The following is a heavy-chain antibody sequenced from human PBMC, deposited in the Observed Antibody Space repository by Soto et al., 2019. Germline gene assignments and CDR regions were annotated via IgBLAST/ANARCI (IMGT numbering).Heavy chain of an antibody. V-gene: IGHV1-69*06. Sequence: QVQLEQSGSEVQKSGSSVKVSCKASGYSFSSHAITWVRQAPGQGLEWMGGIIPVFGTPTYAQKFQGRLKSSADKSTNTSSLELRSLRSEDTAVYYCARGGALSTSWYWGDGLDSWGQGTQVTVSS. D-gene: IGHD6-13*01. J-gene: IGHJ4*02. CDR3: ARGGALSTSWYWGDGLDS. CDR2: IIPVFGTP. CDR1: GYSFSSHA.